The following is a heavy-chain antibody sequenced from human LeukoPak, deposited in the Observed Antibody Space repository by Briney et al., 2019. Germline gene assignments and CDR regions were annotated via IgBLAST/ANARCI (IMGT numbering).Heavy chain of an antibody. CDR3: ARTKSQSGSYRYYFDS. D-gene: IGHD1-26*01. CDR1: GGSFSGYY. J-gene: IGHJ4*02. CDR2: INHSGST. V-gene: IGHV4-34*01. Sequence: SETLSLTCAVYGGSFSGYYWSWIRQPPGKGLEWIGEINHSGSTNYNPSLKSRVTISVDTSKNQFSLKLSSVIAADTAVYYCARTKSQSGSYRYYFDSWGQGTLVTVSS.